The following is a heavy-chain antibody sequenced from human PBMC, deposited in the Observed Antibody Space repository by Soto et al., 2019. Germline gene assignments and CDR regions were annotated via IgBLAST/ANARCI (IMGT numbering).Heavy chain of an antibody. CDR2: ISGSGSIT. V-gene: IGHV3-23*01. CDR3: AKVYSGWYIFDY. Sequence: PGGSLRLSCAASGLTFSSYAMNWVRQAPGKGLEWVSDISGSGSITYHADSVKGRFTISRDNSKNTLYLQMNSLRAEDTALYYCAKVYSGWYIFDYWGQGTLVTVSS. CDR1: GLTFSSYA. J-gene: IGHJ4*02. D-gene: IGHD6-19*01.